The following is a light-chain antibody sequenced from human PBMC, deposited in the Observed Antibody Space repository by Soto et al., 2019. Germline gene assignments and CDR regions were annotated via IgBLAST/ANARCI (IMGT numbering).Light chain of an antibody. J-gene: IGKJ4*01. CDR3: QQYGSSP. CDR1: QSVSSSY. CDR2: GAS. V-gene: IGKV3-20*01. Sequence: EIVFTQSPGTLSLSPGERATLSCRASQSVSSSYLAWYQQKPGRAPRLLIYGASSRATGIPDRFSGSGSGTDFTLTISRLEPEDFAVYYCQQYGSSPFGGGTKVDIK.